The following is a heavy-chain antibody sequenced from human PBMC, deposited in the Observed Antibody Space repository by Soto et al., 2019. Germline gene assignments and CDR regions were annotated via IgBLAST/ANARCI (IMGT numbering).Heavy chain of an antibody. V-gene: IGHV3-30*18. D-gene: IGHD2-2*01. CDR1: GFTFSSYG. CDR3: AKEKRYCTSTTCPPYYSGLDV. CDR2: ISYDGSNK. J-gene: IGHJ6*02. Sequence: GGSLRLSCAASGFTFSSYGMHWVRQAPGKGLEWVAVISYDGSNKYYADSVKGRFTISRDNSKNTLYVQMNSLRDEDTAVYYCAKEKRYCTSTTCPPYYSGLDVWGQGTTGTVSS.